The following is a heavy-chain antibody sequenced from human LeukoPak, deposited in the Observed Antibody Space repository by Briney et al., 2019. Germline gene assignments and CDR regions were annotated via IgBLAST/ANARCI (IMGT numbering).Heavy chain of an antibody. D-gene: IGHD2-15*01. J-gene: IGHJ3*02. CDR3: AKGAQEDIVVVVAANHAFDI. CDR1: GFTFSSYA. V-gene: IGHV3-23*01. Sequence: GGSLRLSCAASGFTFSSYAMSWVRQAPGKGLKWVSVISGSGGSTYYADSVKGRFTISRDNSKNTLYLQMNSLRAEDTAVYYCAKGAQEDIVVVVAANHAFDIWGQGTMVTVSS. CDR2: ISGSGGST.